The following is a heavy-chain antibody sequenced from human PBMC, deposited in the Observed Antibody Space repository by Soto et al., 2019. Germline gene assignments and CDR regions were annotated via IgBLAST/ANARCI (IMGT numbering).Heavy chain of an antibody. CDR3: ARGEKRGSSWYPGNYYYGMDV. CDR1: GGCCSGYY. CDR2: INHSGST. Sequence: SETLSGTCAVYGGCCSGYYLSCVRQPPGKWLEWMGEINHSGSTNYNPSLKSRVTISVDTSKNQFSLKLSSVTAADTAVYYCARGEKRGSSWYPGNYYYGMDVWRQGTTVTVSS. V-gene: IGHV4-34*01. D-gene: IGHD6-13*01. J-gene: IGHJ6*02.